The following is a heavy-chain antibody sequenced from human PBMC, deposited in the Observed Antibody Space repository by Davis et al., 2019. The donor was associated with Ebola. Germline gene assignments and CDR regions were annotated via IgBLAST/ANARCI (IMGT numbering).Heavy chain of an antibody. CDR3: AREYGYGMDV. CDR1: GYTFTSYG. J-gene: IGHJ6*02. CDR2: INPSGGST. V-gene: IGHV1-46*01. D-gene: IGHD2-8*01. Sequence: AASVKVSCKASGYTFTSYGISWVRQAPGQGLEWMGIINPSGGSTSYAQKFQGRVTMTRDTSTSTAYMELSSLRSEDTAVYYCAREYGYGMDVWGQGTTVTVSS.